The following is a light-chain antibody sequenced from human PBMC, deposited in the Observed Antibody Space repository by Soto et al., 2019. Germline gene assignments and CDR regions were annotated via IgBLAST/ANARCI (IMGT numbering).Light chain of an antibody. Sequence: QSVLTQPPSASGTPGQRVTISCSGSSSNIGSNYVYWYRQLPGTAPKLLIYANSQRPSGVPDRFSGSKSGTSASLAISGLRSEDEADYYCATWDDSLRGVVFGGGTKLTVL. CDR3: ATWDDSLRGVV. V-gene: IGLV1-47*01. CDR1: SSNIGSNY. J-gene: IGLJ2*01. CDR2: ANS.